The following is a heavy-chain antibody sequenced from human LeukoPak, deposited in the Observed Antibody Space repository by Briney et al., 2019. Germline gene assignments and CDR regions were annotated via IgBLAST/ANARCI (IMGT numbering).Heavy chain of an antibody. D-gene: IGHD6-19*01. CDR2: IYRGGNT. V-gene: IGHV3-66*01. J-gene: IGHJ4*02. CDR1: GFTVSGNY. CDR3: GRDRNLEIVVAGTIFDY. Sequence: GGSLRLSCAASGFTVSGNYMNWVRQAPGEGLEWGSVIYRGGNTYYADCVQGRFTISKDNSKHTLYLQKKNRRAEDKALDYCGRDRNLEIVVAGTIFDYWGEGT.